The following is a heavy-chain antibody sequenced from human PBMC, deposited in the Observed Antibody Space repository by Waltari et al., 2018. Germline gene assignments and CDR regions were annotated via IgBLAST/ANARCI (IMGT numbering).Heavy chain of an antibody. CDR2: IYHSGST. CDR3: ARDMDYGDYVNAFDI. V-gene: IGHV4-30-2*01. CDR1: GGSISSGGYS. J-gene: IGHJ3*02. Sequence: QLQLQESGSGLVKPSQTLSLTCAVSGGSISSGGYSWSWIRQPPGKGLEWIGYIYHSGSTYYNPSLKSRVTISVDRSKNQFSLKLSSVTAADTAVYYCARDMDYGDYVNAFDIWGQGTMVTVSS. D-gene: IGHD4-17*01.